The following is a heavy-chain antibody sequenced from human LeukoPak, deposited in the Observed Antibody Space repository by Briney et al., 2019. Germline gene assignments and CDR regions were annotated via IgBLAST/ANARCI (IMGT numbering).Heavy chain of an antibody. Sequence: GGSLRLSCAASGFSSYAMHWVRQAPGKGLEWVAVISYDGSNKYYADSVKGRCTISRDNSKKTVYLQMNSLRTEDTAVYYCARVPNYYYYYYMDVWGKGTTVTISS. CDR1: GFSSYA. CDR2: ISYDGSNK. V-gene: IGHV3-30*04. J-gene: IGHJ6*03. CDR3: ARVPNYYYYYYMDV.